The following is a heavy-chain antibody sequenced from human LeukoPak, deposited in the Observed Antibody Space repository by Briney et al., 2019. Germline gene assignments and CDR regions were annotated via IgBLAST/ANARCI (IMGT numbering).Heavy chain of an antibody. CDR1: GFTFSSYA. CDR2: ISDSGRNT. CDR3: ARHVAVLPAPRNYYFDY. V-gene: IGHV3-23*01. Sequence: GGSLRLSCAASGFTFSSYAMGWVRQAPGKGLEWVSTISDSGRNTYYADSVKGRFTISRDNSKNTLYLQMNSLRAEDTAVYYCARHVAVLPAPRNYYFDYWGQGILVTVSS. D-gene: IGHD2-2*01. J-gene: IGHJ4*02.